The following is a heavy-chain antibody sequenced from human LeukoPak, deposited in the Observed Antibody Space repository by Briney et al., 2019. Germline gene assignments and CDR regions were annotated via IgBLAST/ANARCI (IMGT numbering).Heavy chain of an antibody. D-gene: IGHD3-10*01. CDR3: ARGGGGGSRSYYKSPFDY. V-gene: IGHV1-46*01. CDR2: INPSGGST. Sequence: ASVTVSFKASGYTFTSYYMHWVRQAPGQGLEWMGKINPSGGSTSYTQKFQGRVTMTRDTSTSTVYMELSSLRSEDTAVYYCARGGGGGSRSYYKSPFDYWGQGTLVTVSS. J-gene: IGHJ4*02. CDR1: GYTFTSYY.